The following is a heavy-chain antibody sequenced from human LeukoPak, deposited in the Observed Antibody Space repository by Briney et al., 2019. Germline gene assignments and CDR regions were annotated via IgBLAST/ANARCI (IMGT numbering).Heavy chain of an antibody. CDR2: ISYDGRNK. J-gene: IGHJ4*02. CDR3: AKEYTGYAYFDY. CDR1: GFTFNNYG. Sequence: GKSLRLSCAASGFTFNNYGMHWVRQAPGKGLEWVAVISYDGRNKHYPDSVKGRFTISRDISTDTLWLQMDSLRTEDTAVYYCAKEYTGYAYFDYWGQGTLVTVSS. V-gene: IGHV3-30*18. D-gene: IGHD3-9*01.